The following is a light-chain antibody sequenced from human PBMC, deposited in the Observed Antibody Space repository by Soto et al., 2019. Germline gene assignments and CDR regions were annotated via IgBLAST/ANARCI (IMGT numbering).Light chain of an antibody. CDR3: QQYGSSPMYT. CDR2: GAS. V-gene: IGKV3-20*01. Sequence: EIVLTQSPGTLSLSPGERATLSCRASQSVSSSYLAWYQQKPGQAPRLLIYGASGRATGIPDRFSGSGSGTDFPLTISRLEPEDFAVYYCQQYGSSPMYTCGQGTTLEIK. CDR1: QSVSSSY. J-gene: IGKJ2*01.